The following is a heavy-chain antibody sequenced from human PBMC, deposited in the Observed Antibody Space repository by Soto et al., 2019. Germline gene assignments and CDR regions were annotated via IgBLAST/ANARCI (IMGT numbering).Heavy chain of an antibody. V-gene: IGHV1-8*01. CDR2: MRANSGDT. Sequence: ATGQGLEWIGWMRANSGDTGHAQKFQGRVSMTRDTSMNTAYMELSSLRAEDTAVYYCARYIYGQGFKAWGQGTLVFVSS. D-gene: IGHD3-3*02. CDR3: ARYIYGQGFKA. J-gene: IGHJ5*02.